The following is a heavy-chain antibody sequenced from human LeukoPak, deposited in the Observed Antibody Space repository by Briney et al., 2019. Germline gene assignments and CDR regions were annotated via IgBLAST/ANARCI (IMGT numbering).Heavy chain of an antibody. CDR2: MYNRGST. D-gene: IGHD3-10*01. Sequence: SETLSLTCTVSGVSISSGSYYWGWFRQPPGTGLEWIGSMYNRGSTYYNPSLKSRVTMSLDTTRNHFSLNLSSVTAADTAVYYCARDYDYGSGIPGYWGQGILVTVSS. CDR1: GVSISSGSYY. J-gene: IGHJ4*02. V-gene: IGHV4-39*07. CDR3: ARDYDYGSGIPGY.